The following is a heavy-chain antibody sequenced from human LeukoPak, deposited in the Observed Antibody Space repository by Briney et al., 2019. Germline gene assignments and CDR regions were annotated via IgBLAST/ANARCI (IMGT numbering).Heavy chain of an antibody. D-gene: IGHD3-22*01. CDR1: GGSISSSSYY. J-gene: IGHJ3*02. CDR3: ARHYYYDSSGLDDAFDI. V-gene: IGHV4-39*01. Sequence: SETLSLTCTVSGGSISSSSYYWGWIRQPPGKGLEGFGSIYYSGSTYYDPSLKSRVTISVDTSKNHFSLKLSSVTAADTAVYYCARHYYYDSSGLDDAFDIWGQGTMVTVSS. CDR2: IYYSGST.